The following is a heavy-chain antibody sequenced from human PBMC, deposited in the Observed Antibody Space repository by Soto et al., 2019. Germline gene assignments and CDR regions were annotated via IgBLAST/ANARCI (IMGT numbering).Heavy chain of an antibody. CDR1: GGSISSDS. CDR3: ARRSRSSSGWYFLDY. D-gene: IGHD6-19*01. J-gene: IGHJ4*02. CDR2: SYYNGVT. V-gene: IGHV4-59*01. Sequence: SETLSLTCTVSGGSISSDSWSWIRQSPGKALEWIGYSYYNGVTKYNPSLKSRVTISVDTSQNQFSLKLTSVTATDTAVYYCARRSRSSSGWYFLDYWGQGTLVNVS.